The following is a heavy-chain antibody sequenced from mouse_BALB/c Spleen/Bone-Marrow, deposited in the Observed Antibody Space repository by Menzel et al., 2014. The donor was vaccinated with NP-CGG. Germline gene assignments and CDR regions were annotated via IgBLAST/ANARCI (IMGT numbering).Heavy chain of an antibody. CDR2: IYPGDGDT. J-gene: IGHJ2*01. Sequence: VKLVESGAELVRPGSSVKISCKASGYAFSSYWMNWVKQRPGQGLEWIGQIYPGDGDTNYNGKFKGKATLTADKSSSTAYMQLSSLTSEDSAVYFCARQYGSYFDYWGQGTTLTVSS. CDR3: ARQYGSYFDY. V-gene: IGHV1-80*01. D-gene: IGHD2-10*02. CDR1: GYAFSSYW.